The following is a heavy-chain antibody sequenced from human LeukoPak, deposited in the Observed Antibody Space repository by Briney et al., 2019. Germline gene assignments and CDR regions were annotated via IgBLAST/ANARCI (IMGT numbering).Heavy chain of an antibody. V-gene: IGHV1-46*01. CDR1: GYTFISYY. D-gene: IGHD6-13*01. J-gene: IGHJ4*02. CDR3: ARAGIAAPFDY. Sequence: ASVKVSCKASGYTFISYYMHWVRQAPGQGLEWMGIINPSGGSTSYAQKFQGRVTMTRDTSTSTVYMELSSLRSEDTAVYYCARAGIAAPFDYWGQGTLVTVSS. CDR2: INPSGGST.